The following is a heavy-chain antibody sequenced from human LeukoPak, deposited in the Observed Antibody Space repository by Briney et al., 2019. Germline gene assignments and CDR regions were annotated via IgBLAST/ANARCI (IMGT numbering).Heavy chain of an antibody. J-gene: IGHJ4*02. V-gene: IGHV4-39*01. D-gene: IGHD1-26*01. CDR3: ARHMENNEGSGSYGYFDY. CDR2: VYYRGNT. CDR1: GVSISGSSHY. Sequence: SETLSLTCAVSGVSISGSSHYWTWIRHPPVRVLEWLANVYYRGNTYFNPSLKNPVTMSVDTSKNHFSLRLTPVTAADTAVYFCARHMENNEGSGSYGYFDYWGRGTLVTVSS.